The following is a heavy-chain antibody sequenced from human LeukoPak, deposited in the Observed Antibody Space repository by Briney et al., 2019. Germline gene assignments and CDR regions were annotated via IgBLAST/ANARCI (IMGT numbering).Heavy chain of an antibody. CDR3: AKRTSGFCSSTSCYGHDF. V-gene: IGHV3-23*01. CDR1: GFTFTSFA. D-gene: IGHD2-2*03. J-gene: IGHJ4*02. CDR2: VSGSGDST. Sequence: PGGSLRLSCATSGFTFTSFAMTWVRQAPGKGLEWVSAVSGSGDSTYYADSVKGRFTISRDNSKNTLYLQMSSLGAEDTAVYYCAKRTSGFCSSTSCYGHDFWGQGTLVTVSS.